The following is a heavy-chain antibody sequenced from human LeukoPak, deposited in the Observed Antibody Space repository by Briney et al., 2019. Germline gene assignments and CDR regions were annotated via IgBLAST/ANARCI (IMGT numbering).Heavy chain of an antibody. D-gene: IGHD4-17*01. Sequence: SETLSLTCTVSGGSISSGGYDWSWIRQHPGKGLEWIGYIYYSGSTYYNPSLKSRVTISVDTSKNQFSLKLSSVTAADTAVYYCARGRGRMTTVTSWGQGTLVTVSS. J-gene: IGHJ5*02. CDR3: ARGRGRMTTVTS. CDR2: IYYSGST. V-gene: IGHV4-31*03. CDR1: GGSISSGGYD.